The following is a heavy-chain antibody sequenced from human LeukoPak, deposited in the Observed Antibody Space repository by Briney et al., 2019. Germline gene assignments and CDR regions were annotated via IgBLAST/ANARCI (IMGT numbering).Heavy chain of an antibody. D-gene: IGHD3-16*01. J-gene: IGHJ4*02. Sequence: ASVKVSCKASGYTFTSYYMHWVRQAPGQGLEWMGIINPSGGSTNYAQKFQGRVTMTRDTSTSIVYMELSSLRSEDTAVYYCARYTSTFYFDSWGQGTLVTVSS. CDR2: INPSGGST. V-gene: IGHV1-46*01. CDR3: ARYTSTFYFDS. CDR1: GYTFTSYY.